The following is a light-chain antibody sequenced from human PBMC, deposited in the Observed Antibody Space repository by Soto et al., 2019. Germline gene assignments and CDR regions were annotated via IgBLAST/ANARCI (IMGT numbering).Light chain of an antibody. CDR2: GAS. CDR1: QSVSSN. Sequence: EIVMTQSPATLSVSPGERATLSCRASQSVSSNLAWYQQKPGQAPRLLIYGASTRATGIPARFSGSGSGTEFTLTISCVQSEDFAVYYCQQYNNWRAAYPFGQGTKLEIK. CDR3: QQYNNWRAAYP. V-gene: IGKV3-15*01. J-gene: IGKJ2*01.